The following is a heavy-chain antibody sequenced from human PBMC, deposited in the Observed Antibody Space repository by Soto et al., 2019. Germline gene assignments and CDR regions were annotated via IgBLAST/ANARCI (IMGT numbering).Heavy chain of an antibody. J-gene: IGHJ4*02. CDR3: ARGLGNGDYGDPGDY. V-gene: IGHV3-53*01. D-gene: IGHD4-17*01. CDR1: GFTVSSNY. Sequence: EVQLVESGGGLIQPGGSLRLSCVASGFTVSSNYMTWVRKAPGKGLEWVSLLYSGGATYYADSVKGRFTISRDNSKNVVYLQMNSLRVEDTAVYYCARGLGNGDYGDPGDYWGQGTLVTVSS. CDR2: LYSGGAT.